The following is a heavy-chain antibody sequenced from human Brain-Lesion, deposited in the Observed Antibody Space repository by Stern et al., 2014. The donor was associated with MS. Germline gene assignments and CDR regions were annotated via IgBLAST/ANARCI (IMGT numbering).Heavy chain of an antibody. CDR2: IYHSGGT. J-gene: IGHJ3*02. Sequence: VQLVESGPGLVKPSGTLSLTCAVSGGSISSSNWWRWVRQSPGKGLEGIGVIYHSGGTTHNPSFVSTAIPSVGQSTNQHSLMMSYVTAADTAVYYCARELPDLNAFDIGGQGTRVTVS. V-gene: IGHV4-4*02. CDR3: ARELPDLNAFDI. CDR1: GGSISSSNW. D-gene: IGHD1-14*01.